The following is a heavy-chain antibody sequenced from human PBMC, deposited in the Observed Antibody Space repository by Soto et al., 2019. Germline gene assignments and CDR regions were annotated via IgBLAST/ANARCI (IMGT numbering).Heavy chain of an antibody. V-gene: IGHV4-59*01. J-gene: IGHJ3*01. CDR1: GDSISNYY. Sequence: SETLSLTCSVSGDSISNYYWSWIRQPPGKGLEWIGYVYYSGSTSYNPSLKGRVTISVDTSRNKFSLKLTSVTAADTAVYYCARQHNWGGYGFDVWDQGTMVT. CDR3: ARQHNWGGYGFDV. CDR2: VYYSGST. D-gene: IGHD1-1*01.